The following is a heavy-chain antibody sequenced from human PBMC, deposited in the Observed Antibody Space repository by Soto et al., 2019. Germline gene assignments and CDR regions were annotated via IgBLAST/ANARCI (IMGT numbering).Heavy chain of an antibody. CDR1: GFTFSSYS. Sequence: EVQLVESGGGLVQPGVSLRLSCAASGFTFSSYSMNWVRQAPGKGLEWVSYISSSSTIYYADSVKGRFTICRDNAKSSRLLQMNTLGDEDTALYYRATGSTWGTAWFHPWGQGTLVTVSS. V-gene: IGHV3-48*02. CDR3: ATGSTWGTAWFHP. J-gene: IGHJ5*02. CDR2: ISSSSTI. D-gene: IGHD3-16*01.